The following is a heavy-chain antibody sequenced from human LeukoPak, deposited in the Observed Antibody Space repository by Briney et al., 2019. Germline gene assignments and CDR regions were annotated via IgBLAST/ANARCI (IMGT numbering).Heavy chain of an antibody. D-gene: IGHD6-6*01. V-gene: IGHV3-21*01. CDR3: VSRYSSSSGNY. J-gene: IGHJ4*02. Sequence: GGSLRLSCAASGFTFSTYSMNWVRQAPGKGLEWASSISSSGSYIYYADSVKGRFTISRDNAKNSLYLQMNSLRAEDTAVYYCVSRYSSSSGNYWGQGTLVTVST. CDR1: GFTFSTYS. CDR2: ISSSGSYI.